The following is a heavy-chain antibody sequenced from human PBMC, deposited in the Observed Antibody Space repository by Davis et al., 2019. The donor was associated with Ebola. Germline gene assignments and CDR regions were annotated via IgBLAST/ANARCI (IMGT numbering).Heavy chain of an antibody. CDR1: GFTYDPYA. Sequence: PGGSLRLSCAASGFTYDPYAMHWVRQAPGQGLEWVASISQDGSEKYYVDSVKGRFTISRDDSKNTVYLQMNSLRAEDTAVYYCAKDLLWWSASDVWGQGTTVTVSS. D-gene: IGHD2-21*01. J-gene: IGHJ6*02. CDR3: AKDLLWWSASDV. CDR2: ISQDGSEK. V-gene: IGHV3-7*03.